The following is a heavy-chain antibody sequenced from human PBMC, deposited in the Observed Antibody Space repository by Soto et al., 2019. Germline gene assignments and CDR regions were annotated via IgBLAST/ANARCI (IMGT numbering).Heavy chain of an antibody. D-gene: IGHD6-6*01. CDR3: ARHMSLQVVPDY. V-gene: IGHV5-51*01. Sequence: PGESLKISCEASGYTFTTYWIGWVRQMPGKGLEWMGIIYPGDSDTRYSPSFQGQVTISADKSISTAYLQWSSLKASDTAIYYCARHMSLQVVPDYWGKGTLVTVSS. CDR1: GYTFTTYW. CDR2: IYPGDSDT. J-gene: IGHJ4*02.